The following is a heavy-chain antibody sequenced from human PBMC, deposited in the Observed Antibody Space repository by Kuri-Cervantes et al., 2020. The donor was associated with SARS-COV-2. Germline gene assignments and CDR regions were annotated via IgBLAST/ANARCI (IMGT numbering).Heavy chain of an antibody. D-gene: IGHD6-13*01. CDR1: GFTFSNYA. Sequence: LKISCAASGFTFSNYAMHWVRQAPGKGLEWVAVISYDGSNKYYADSVKGRFTISRDNSKNTLYLQMNSLRAEDTAVYYCAKDNSSSWYAVGPTFDYWGQGTLVTVSS. J-gene: IGHJ4*02. CDR2: ISYDGSNK. V-gene: IGHV3-30*04. CDR3: AKDNSSSWYAVGPTFDY.